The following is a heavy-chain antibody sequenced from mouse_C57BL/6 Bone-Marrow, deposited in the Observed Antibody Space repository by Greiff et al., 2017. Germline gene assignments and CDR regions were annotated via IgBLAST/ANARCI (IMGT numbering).Heavy chain of an antibody. CDR2: IWTGGGT. Sequence: VMLVESGPGLVAPSQSLSITCTVSGFSLTSYAISWVRQPPGKGLEWLGVIWTGGGTNYNSAHKSRLSISKDNSKSQVFLKMNSLQTDDTARYYCARNLGGGYPFAYWGQGTLVTVSA. D-gene: IGHD2-2*01. V-gene: IGHV2-9-1*01. CDR3: ARNLGGGYPFAY. J-gene: IGHJ3*01. CDR1: GFSLTSYA.